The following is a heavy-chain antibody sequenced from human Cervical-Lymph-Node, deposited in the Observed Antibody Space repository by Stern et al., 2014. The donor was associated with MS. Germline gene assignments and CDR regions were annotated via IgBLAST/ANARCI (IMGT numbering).Heavy chain of an antibody. J-gene: IGHJ5*02. CDR2: MTPNSGNT. CDR3: ARDTMVRARDCFDP. CDR1: GYTFTSYD. Sequence: VQLLESGAEVKKPGASVKVSCKASGYTFTSYDINWVRQATGQGLEWMGWMTPNSGNTGYAQKFQGRVTMTRNTSISTAYMELSSLRSEDTAVYYCARDTMVRARDCFDPWGQGTLVTVSS. D-gene: IGHD3-10*01. V-gene: IGHV1-8*01.